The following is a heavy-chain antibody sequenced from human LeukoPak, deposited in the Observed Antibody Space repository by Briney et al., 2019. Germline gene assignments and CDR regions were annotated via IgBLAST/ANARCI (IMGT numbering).Heavy chain of an antibody. V-gene: IGHV1-69*04. CDR2: IIPILGIA. CDR1: GGTFSSYA. J-gene: IGHJ3*02. D-gene: IGHD6-19*01. CDR3: AREGSGWYLAHDAFDI. Sequence: ASVKVSCKASGGTFSSYAISWVRQAPGQGLEWMGRIIPILGIANYAQKSQGRVTITADKSTSTAYMELSSLRSEDTAVYYCAREGSGWYLAHDAFDIWGQGTMVTVSS.